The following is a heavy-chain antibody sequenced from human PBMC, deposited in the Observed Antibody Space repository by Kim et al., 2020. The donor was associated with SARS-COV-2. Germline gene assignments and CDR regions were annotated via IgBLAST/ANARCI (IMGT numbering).Heavy chain of an antibody. Sequence: GGSLRLSCAASGFTFSSYGMHWVRQAPGKGLEWVAVIWYDGSNKYYADSVKGRFTISRDNSKNTLYLQMNSLRAEDTAVYYCARDGGGYCSGGSCSPFDYWGQGTLVTVSS. D-gene: IGHD2-15*01. CDR3: ARDGGGYCSGGSCSPFDY. J-gene: IGHJ4*02. V-gene: IGHV3-33*01. CDR2: IWYDGSNK. CDR1: GFTFSSYG.